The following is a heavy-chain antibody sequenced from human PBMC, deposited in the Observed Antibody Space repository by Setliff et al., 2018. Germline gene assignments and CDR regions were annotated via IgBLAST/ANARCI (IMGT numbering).Heavy chain of an antibody. V-gene: IGHV4-34*01. Sequence: PSETLSLTCAVYGGSFSGYYWSWIRQPPGKGLEWIGEINHSGSTNYNPSLKSRVTISVDTSKNQFSLKLSSVTAADTALYYCAKESLAINTRWFDPWGQGILVTVSS. CDR1: GGSFSGYY. CDR2: INHSGST. CDR3: AKESLAINTRWFDP. J-gene: IGHJ5*02. D-gene: IGHD3-3*02.